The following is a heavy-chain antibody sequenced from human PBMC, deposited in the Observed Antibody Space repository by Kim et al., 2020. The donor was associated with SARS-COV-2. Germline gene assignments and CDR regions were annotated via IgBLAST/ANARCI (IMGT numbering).Heavy chain of an antibody. CDR2: INHSGST. J-gene: IGHJ6*02. D-gene: IGHD2-2*01. CDR3: ASLPQPDQKHYYYYGMDV. CDR1: GGSFSGYY. V-gene: IGHV4-34*01. Sequence: SETLSLTCAVYGGSFSGYYWSWIRQPPGKGLEWIGEINHSGSTNYNPSLKSRVTISVDTSKNQFSLKLSSVTAADTAVYYCASLPQPDQKHYYYYGMDVWGQGTTVTVSS.